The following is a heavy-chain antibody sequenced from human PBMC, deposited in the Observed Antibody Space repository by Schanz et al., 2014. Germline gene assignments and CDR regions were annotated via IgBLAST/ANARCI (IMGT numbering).Heavy chain of an antibody. J-gene: IGHJ4*02. CDR1: GFTFSNYG. V-gene: IGHV3-30*18. D-gene: IGHD5-12*01. Sequence: QVQLVESGGGVVQPGRSLRLSCAASGFTFSNYGMHWVRQAPGKGLEWVAVISIDGSNKYHGDSVRGRFTISRDNTKNTLYLQMNSLRAEDTAVYYCAKDHGYSGYGEFDFWGQGTLVTVSS. CDR3: AKDHGYSGYGEFDF. CDR2: ISIDGSNK.